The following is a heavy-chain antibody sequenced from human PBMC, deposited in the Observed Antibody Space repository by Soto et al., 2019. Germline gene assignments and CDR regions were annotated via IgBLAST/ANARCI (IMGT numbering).Heavy chain of an antibody. J-gene: IGHJ4*02. D-gene: IGHD5-12*01. CDR1: GGSISSYY. CDR2: IYYSGST. Sequence: PSETLSLTCTVSGGSISSYYWSWIRQPPGKGLEWIGYIYYSGSTNYNPSLKSRVTISVDTSKNQSSLKLSSVTAADTAVYYCASTRDGFVDYWGQGTLVTVSS. CDR3: ASTRDGFVDY. V-gene: IGHV4-59*01.